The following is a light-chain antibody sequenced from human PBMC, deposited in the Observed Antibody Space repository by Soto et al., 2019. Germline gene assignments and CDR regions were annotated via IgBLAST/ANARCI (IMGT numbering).Light chain of an antibody. Sequence: QSALTQPPSASGSPGQSVTISCTGTSSDVGAYDYVSWFQQHPGRAPKLMIYEVSKRPSGVPVRFSGSKSGNTASLTVSGLQTEDEADYYCSSYTGNGISTVVVGGGTKLTVL. CDR3: SSYTGNGISTVV. CDR1: SSDVGAYDY. J-gene: IGLJ2*01. CDR2: EVS. V-gene: IGLV2-8*01.